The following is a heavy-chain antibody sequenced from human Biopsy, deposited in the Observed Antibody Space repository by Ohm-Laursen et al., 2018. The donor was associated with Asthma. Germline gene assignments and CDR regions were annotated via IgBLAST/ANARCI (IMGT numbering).Heavy chain of an antibody. CDR2: LIPVLGTA. Sequence: GSSVKVSYKASGDSLGSFINYAISWVRQAPRQGLEWMGGLIPVLGTADYAPMFEGRVTITADESTSTAYLELTSLRFEDTAVYYCARGYSGTDRIVYYYSGMEVWGQGTTVTVSS. D-gene: IGHD5-12*01. CDR1: GDSLGSFINYA. J-gene: IGHJ6*02. V-gene: IGHV1-69*01. CDR3: ARGYSGTDRIVYYYSGMEV.